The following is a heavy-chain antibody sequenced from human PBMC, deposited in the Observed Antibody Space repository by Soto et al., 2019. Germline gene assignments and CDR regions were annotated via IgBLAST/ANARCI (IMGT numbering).Heavy chain of an antibody. D-gene: IGHD6-6*01. J-gene: IGHJ6*02. CDR2: ISGSGGST. CDR3: AKVGKASIAARGYNYYGMDV. CDR1: GFTFSSYA. Sequence: LRLSCAASGFTFSSYAMSWVRQAPGKGLEWVSAISGSGGSTYYADSVKGRFTISRDNSKNTLYLQMNSLRAEDTAVYYCAKVGKASIAARGYNYYGMDVWGQGTTVTVSS. V-gene: IGHV3-23*01.